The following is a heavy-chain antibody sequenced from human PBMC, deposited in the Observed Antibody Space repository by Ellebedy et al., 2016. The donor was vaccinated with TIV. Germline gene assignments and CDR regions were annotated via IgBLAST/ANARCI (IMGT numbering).Heavy chain of an antibody. Sequence: MPSETLSLTCAVYNGSSTHYFWSWVRQPPGKGLEWIGEINASGTTNNNPSPKNRVTISVDTPKRQFSLRLTSVTAADTAVYYCARARGQYLYGSWSYFTNWGQGEMVTVSS. J-gene: IGHJ4*02. CDR3: ARARGQYLYGSWSYFTN. CDR2: INASGTT. CDR1: NGSSTHYF. V-gene: IGHV4-34*01. D-gene: IGHD3-10*01.